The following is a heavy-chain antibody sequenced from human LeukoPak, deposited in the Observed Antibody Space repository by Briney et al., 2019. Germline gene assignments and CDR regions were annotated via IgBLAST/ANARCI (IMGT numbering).Heavy chain of an antibody. D-gene: IGHD2-15*01. CDR2: INHSGST. J-gene: IGHJ4*02. CDR1: GGSFSGYY. Sequence: SETLSLTCAVYGGSFSGYYWSWIRQPPGKGLEWIGEINHSGSTNYNPSLKSRVTISVDTSKNQFSLKLSSVTAADTAVYYCARGGYCSGGSCYSGRLDYWGQGTLVTVSP. V-gene: IGHV4-34*01. CDR3: ARGGYCSGGSCYSGRLDY.